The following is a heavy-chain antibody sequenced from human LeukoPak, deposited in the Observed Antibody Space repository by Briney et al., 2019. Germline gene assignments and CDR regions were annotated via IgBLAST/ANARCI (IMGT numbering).Heavy chain of an antibody. CDR1: GFTFSRYG. CDR3: AKTSDYYSSGYFNDYYYYMDV. J-gene: IGHJ6*03. D-gene: IGHD3-22*01. Sequence: GGSLRLSCAASGFTFSRYGMHWVRQAPGKGLEWVALIRYDGSNKNYAESVKGRFTISRDTSKNTLYLQMNSLRAEDTGVYYCAKTSDYYSSGYFNDYYYYMDVWGKGTTVTVSS. CDR2: IRYDGSNK. V-gene: IGHV3-30*02.